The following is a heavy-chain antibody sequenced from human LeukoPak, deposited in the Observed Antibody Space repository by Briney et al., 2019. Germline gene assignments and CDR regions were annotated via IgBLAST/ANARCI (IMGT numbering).Heavy chain of an antibody. V-gene: IGHV4-59*08. Sequence: SEALSLTRIVSGGSISNYFWCSIRPTLGEGLEWIGYIYYSGSSNYNPSLKSRVAISVDTSKNQYSLRLSSVTAADTAVYYCARLAEQQQLVPYDYGGQGTRVTVST. D-gene: IGHD6-13*01. CDR2: IYYSGSS. CDR1: GGSISNYF. J-gene: IGHJ4*02. CDR3: ARLAEQQQLVPYDY.